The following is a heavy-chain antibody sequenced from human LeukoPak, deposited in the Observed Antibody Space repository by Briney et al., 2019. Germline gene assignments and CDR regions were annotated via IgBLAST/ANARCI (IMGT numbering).Heavy chain of an antibody. J-gene: IGHJ4*02. Sequence: NPSETLSLTCAVYGGSFSGYYWSWIRQPPGKGLEWIGEINHSGSTNYNPSLKSRVTISVDTSKNQFSLKLSSVTAADTAVYYCARGDGTSRRLDYWGQGTLVTVSS. V-gene: IGHV4-34*01. CDR3: ARGDGTSRRLDY. CDR2: INHSGST. D-gene: IGHD2-2*01. CDR1: GGSFSGYY.